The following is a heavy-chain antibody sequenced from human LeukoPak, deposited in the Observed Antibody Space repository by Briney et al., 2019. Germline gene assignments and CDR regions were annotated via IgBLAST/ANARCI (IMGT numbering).Heavy chain of an antibody. CDR3: ARGDGVVVPAAIGLSYYYYGMDV. Sequence: SQTLSLTCTVSGGSISGGGYYWSWIRQHPGKGLEWIGNIYYSGSTYYNPSLKSRVTISVDTSKNQFSLKLSSVTAADTAVYYCARGDGVVVPAAIGLSYYYYGMDVWGQGTTVTVSS. D-gene: IGHD2-2*02. J-gene: IGHJ6*02. CDR2: IYYSGST. V-gene: IGHV4-31*03. CDR1: GGSISGGGYY.